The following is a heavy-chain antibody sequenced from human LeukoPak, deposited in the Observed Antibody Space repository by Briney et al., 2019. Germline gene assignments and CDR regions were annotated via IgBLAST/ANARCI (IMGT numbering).Heavy chain of an antibody. J-gene: IGHJ4*02. V-gene: IGHV1-18*01. CDR3: ARHSTTSRWSLWSNGRNNFDY. D-gene: IGHD2/OR15-2a*01. Sequence: ASVKVSCKASGYTFTSYGISWVRQAPGQGLEWMGWISAYNGNTNYAQKLQGRVTMTTDTSTSTAYMELRSLRSDDTAVYYCARHSTTSRWSLWSNGRNNFDYWGQGTLVTVSS. CDR2: ISAYNGNT. CDR1: GYTFTSYG.